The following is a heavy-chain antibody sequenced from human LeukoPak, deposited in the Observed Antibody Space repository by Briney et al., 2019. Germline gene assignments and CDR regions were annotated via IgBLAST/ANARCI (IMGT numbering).Heavy chain of an antibody. V-gene: IGHV1-2*04. CDR2: INPNSGGT. Sequence: GASVKVSCKASGYTFTGYYMHWVRQAPGQGLEWMGWINPNSGGTNYAQKFQGWVTMTRDTSISTAYMELSRLRSDDTAVYYCARAGRLVCGSTSCARRGYGMDVWGKGTTVTVSS. CDR3: ARAGRLVCGSTSCARRGYGMDV. D-gene: IGHD2-2*01. CDR1: GYTFTGYY. J-gene: IGHJ6*04.